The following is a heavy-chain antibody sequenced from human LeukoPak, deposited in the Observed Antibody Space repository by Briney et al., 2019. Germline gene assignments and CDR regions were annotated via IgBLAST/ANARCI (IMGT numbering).Heavy chain of an antibody. V-gene: IGHV3-49*03. D-gene: IGHD1-26*01. CDR2: IRSKAFSGTT. J-gene: IGHJ4*02. CDR1: GFTFGDYA. Sequence: GGSLRLSCSASGFTFGDYAMSWFRQAPGKGLEWVGFIRSKAFSGTTEYAASVKGRFTISRGDSKSIAYLQMNSLKTEDTAVYYCTREGTQLWELLDYWGQGTLVTVSS. CDR3: TREGTQLWELLDY.